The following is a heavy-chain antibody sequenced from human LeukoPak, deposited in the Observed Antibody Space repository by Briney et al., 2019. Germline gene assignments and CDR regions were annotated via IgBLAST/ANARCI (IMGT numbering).Heavy chain of an antibody. V-gene: IGHV3-7*01. Sequence: GGSLRVSCAASGFTFSNYWMSWVRQAPGKGLEWVATIRPDGGERHYVDSVKGRFTISRDNAKNSLYVQMNSLRAEDTAIYYCARDGGGYETYWGQGALVTVSS. D-gene: IGHD5-12*01. CDR1: GFTFSNYW. J-gene: IGHJ4*02. CDR2: IRPDGGER. CDR3: ARDGGGYETY.